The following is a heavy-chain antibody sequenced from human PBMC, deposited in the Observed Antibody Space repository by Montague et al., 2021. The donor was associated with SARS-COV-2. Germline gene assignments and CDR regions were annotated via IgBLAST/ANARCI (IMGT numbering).Heavy chain of an antibody. V-gene: IGHV2-70*11. Sequence: PALVKPTQTLTLTCTFSGFSLSTSGMCVSWIRQPPGKALEWLARIDWDDDKYYSTSLKTRLTISKDTSKNQVVPTMTNMDPVDTATYYCARMRIAAAGGPFDIWGQGTMVTVSS. J-gene: IGHJ3*02. CDR2: IDWDDDK. D-gene: IGHD6-13*01. CDR1: GFSLSTSGMC. CDR3: ARMRIAAAGGPFDI.